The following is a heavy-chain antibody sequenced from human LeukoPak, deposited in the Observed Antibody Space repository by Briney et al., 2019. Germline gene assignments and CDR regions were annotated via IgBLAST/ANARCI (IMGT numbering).Heavy chain of an antibody. CDR2: IGTTTSTI. D-gene: IGHD2-2*01. CDR3: ARDRGYCRGTTCYAYYFDS. J-gene: IGHJ4*02. CDR1: GFTLSSFG. Sequence: GGSLRLSCAASGFTLSSFGMNWVRQAPGKGLEWVSYIGTTTSTIYYADSVKGRFTISRDNAKNSLYLQMNSLGAEDTAVYYCARDRGYCRGTTCYAYYFDSWGQGTLVTVSS. V-gene: IGHV3-48*04.